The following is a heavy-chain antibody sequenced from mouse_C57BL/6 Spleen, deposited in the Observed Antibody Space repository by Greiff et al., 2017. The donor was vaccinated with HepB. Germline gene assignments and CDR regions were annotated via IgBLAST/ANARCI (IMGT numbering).Heavy chain of an antibody. CDR1: GYTFTSYW. Sequence: QVQLQQPGAELVRPGSSVKLSCKASGYTFTSYWMDWVKQRPGQGLEWIGNIYPSDSETHYNQKFKDKATLTVDKSSSTAYMQLSSLTSEDSAVYYCATIYDGYTPSWGQGTSVTVSS. J-gene: IGHJ4*01. CDR2: IYPSDSET. D-gene: IGHD2-3*01. CDR3: ATIYDGYTPS. V-gene: IGHV1-61*01.